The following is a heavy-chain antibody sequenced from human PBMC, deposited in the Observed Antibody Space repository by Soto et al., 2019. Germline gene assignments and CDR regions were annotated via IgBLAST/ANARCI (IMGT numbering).Heavy chain of an antibody. CDR3: ARDPKHSGGQHWAFNYFDS. CDR2: ISYDGTNK. CDR1: GFIFSISP. Sequence: PGWSLRLSCEASGFIFSISPMHWVRQAPGKGPEWVALISYDGTNKFYADSVKGRFAISRDNSKSTLYLQVDRLRPEDAAVYHCARDPKHSGGQHWAFNYFDSWGQGTLVTVSS. D-gene: IGHD3-3*02. V-gene: IGHV3-30*09. J-gene: IGHJ4*02.